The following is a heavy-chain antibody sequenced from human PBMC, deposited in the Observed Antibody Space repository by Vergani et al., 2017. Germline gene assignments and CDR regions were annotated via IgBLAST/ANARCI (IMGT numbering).Heavy chain of an antibody. J-gene: IGHJ4*02. CDR3: ARESGRRTFDY. CDR1: GYTFTGSY. CDR2: INPLSGGT. V-gene: IGHV1-2*02. Sequence: QVQLVQSGAEVKKPGASVKVSCKASGYTFTGSYMHWVRQAPGKGLEWMGWINPLSGGTNYALRFQGRVTMTRDTSIGAAYMELSSLGIDDTAVYYCARESGRRTFDYWGPGTLVTVSS.